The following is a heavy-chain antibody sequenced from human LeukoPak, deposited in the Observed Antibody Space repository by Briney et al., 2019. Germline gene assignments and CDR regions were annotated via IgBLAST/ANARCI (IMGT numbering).Heavy chain of an antibody. Sequence: GASVKVSCRASAYTFTGYSMHWVRQAPGQGLEWVGRISPNTGGPNYAEKFQGRVTMTRDTSISTAYMELRRLRYDDTAVYYCARLTSGSLTNYWGQGTLVTVSS. CDR1: AYTFTGYS. D-gene: IGHD1-26*01. CDR2: ISPNTGGP. V-gene: IGHV1-2*06. J-gene: IGHJ4*02. CDR3: ARLTSGSLTNY.